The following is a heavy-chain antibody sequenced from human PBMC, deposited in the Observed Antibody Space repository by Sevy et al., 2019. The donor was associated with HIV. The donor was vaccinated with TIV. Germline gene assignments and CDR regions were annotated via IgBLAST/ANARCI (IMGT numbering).Heavy chain of an antibody. Sequence: GESLKSSCKGSGYSFTSYWIGWVRQMPGKGLEWMGIIYPGDSDTRYSPSFQGQVTISADKSISTAYLQWSSLKASGTAMYYCARRGYYYDSSGYYFDYWGQATLVTVSS. V-gene: IGHV5-51*01. D-gene: IGHD3-22*01. CDR2: IYPGDSDT. J-gene: IGHJ4*02. CDR3: ARRGYYYDSSGYYFDY. CDR1: GYSFTSYW.